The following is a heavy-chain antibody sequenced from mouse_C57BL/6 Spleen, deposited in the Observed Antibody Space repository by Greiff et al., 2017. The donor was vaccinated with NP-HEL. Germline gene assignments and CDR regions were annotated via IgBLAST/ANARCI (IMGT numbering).Heavy chain of an antibody. CDR3: IDGYSAMDY. V-gene: IGHV6-3*01. CDR1: GFTFSNYW. Sequence: EVKLVESGGGLVQPGGSMKLSCVASGFTFSNYWMNWVRQSPEKGLEWVAQIRLKSDNYATHYAESVKGRFTISRDDSKSSVYLQMNNLRAEDTGIYYCIDGYSAMDYWGQGTSVTVSS. D-gene: IGHD2-3*01. CDR2: IRLKSDNYAT. J-gene: IGHJ4*01.